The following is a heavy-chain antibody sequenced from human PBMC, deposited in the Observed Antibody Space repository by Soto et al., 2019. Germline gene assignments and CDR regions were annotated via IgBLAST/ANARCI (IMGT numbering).Heavy chain of an antibody. CDR3: AKGQRLLGAFDI. J-gene: IGHJ3*02. CDR2: LSGGSIST. V-gene: IGHV3-23*01. D-gene: IGHD6-19*01. CDR1: GFTFSNYA. Sequence: GGSLRLSCAASGFTFSNYAMSWVRQAPGKGLEWVSILSGGSISTYYADSVKGRFTISRDNSKNTLYLQMNSLRVEDTAVYYCAKGQRLLGAFDIWGQGTMGTVSS.